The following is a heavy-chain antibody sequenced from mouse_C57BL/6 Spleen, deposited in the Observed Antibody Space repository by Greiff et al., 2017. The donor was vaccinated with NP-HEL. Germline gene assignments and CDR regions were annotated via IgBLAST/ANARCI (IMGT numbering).Heavy chain of an antibody. CDR1: GFTFSDYG. V-gene: IGHV5-17*01. CDR2: ISSGSSTI. D-gene: IGHD2-4*01. J-gene: IGHJ3*01. Sequence: EVKVVESGGGLVKPGGSLKLSCAASGFTFSDYGMHWVRQAPEKGLVWVAYISSGSSTIYYADTVKGRFTISRDNAKNTLFLQMTSLRSEDTAMYYCARSTMITRAWFAYWGQGTLVTVSA. CDR3: ARSTMITRAWFAY.